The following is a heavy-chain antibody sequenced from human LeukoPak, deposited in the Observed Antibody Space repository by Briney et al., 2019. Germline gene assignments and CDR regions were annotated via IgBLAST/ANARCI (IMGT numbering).Heavy chain of an antibody. Sequence: GGSLRLSCAASGFTFGSYAMHWVRQAPGKGLEWVAVISYDGSNKYYADSVKGRFTISRDNSKNTLYLQMNSLRAEDTAVYYCARDYYDILTGYVNWFDPWGQGTLVTVSS. J-gene: IGHJ5*02. CDR3: ARDYYDILTGYVNWFDP. CDR1: GFTFGSYA. D-gene: IGHD3-9*01. V-gene: IGHV3-30*04. CDR2: ISYDGSNK.